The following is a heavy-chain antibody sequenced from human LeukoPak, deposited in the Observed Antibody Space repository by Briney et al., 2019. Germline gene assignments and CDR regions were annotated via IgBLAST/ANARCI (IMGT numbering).Heavy chain of an antibody. V-gene: IGHV4-34*01. CDR2: INHSGST. Sequence: SETLSLTCTVYGGSFSGYYWSWIRQPPGKGLEWIGEINHSGSTNYNPSLKSRVTISVDTSKNQFSLKLSSVTAADTAVYYCARGKQLVPNYFDYWGQGTLVPSPQ. CDR1: GGSFSGYY. D-gene: IGHD6-6*01. CDR3: ARGKQLVPNYFDY. J-gene: IGHJ4*02.